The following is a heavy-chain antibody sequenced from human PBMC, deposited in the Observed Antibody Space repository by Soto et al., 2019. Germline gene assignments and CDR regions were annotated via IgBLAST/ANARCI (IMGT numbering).Heavy chain of an antibody. CDR3: ARRRGGFGGGWTTPYFDY. CDR1: GFSLNTGGVG. D-gene: IGHD6-19*01. J-gene: IGHJ4*02. Sequence: QITLKESGPTVVKPTQTLTLTCSLSGFSLNTGGVGVGWIRQPPGKALEWLAVIYWDDDKSWNPSLSDRLTINRDASDDQVGLTVTNMDPVDTGTYYCARRRGGFGGGWTTPYFDYWGQGNLVTVSS. CDR2: IYWDDDK. V-gene: IGHV2-5*02.